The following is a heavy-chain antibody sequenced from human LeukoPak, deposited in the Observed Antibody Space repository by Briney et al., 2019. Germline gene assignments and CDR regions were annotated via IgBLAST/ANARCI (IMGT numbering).Heavy chain of an antibody. CDR1: GFSLNTRGVG. J-gene: IGHJ2*01. V-gene: IGHV2-5*02. Sequence: SGPTLVKPTQTLTLTCTFSGFSLNTRGVGVGWIRQPPGKALEWLALIYWDDDKRCSPSLKSRVTITKDTSKNQVVLRMTNMDPVDTATYYCAHSDYVSLFDLWGRGTLVTVSS. CDR3: AHSDYVSLFDL. D-gene: IGHD4-17*01. CDR2: IYWDDDK.